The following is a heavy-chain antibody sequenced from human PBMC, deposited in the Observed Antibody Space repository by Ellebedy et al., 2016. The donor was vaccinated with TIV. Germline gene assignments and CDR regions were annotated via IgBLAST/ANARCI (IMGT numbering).Heavy chain of an antibody. CDR2: ISSNSGNK. D-gene: IGHD2-15*01. V-gene: IGHV3-21*04. Sequence: GESLKISCAASGFTFSSYNMNWVRQAPGKGLEWVSSISSNSGNKYCADSVEGRFTISRDNARNSLYLQMNSLRAEDTAVYYCAKLAGVHPWYFDYWGQGTLVTVSS. J-gene: IGHJ4*02. CDR3: AKLAGVHPWYFDY. CDR1: GFTFSSYN.